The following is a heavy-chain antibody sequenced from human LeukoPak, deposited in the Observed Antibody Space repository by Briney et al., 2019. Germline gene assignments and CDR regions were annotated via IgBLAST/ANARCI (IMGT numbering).Heavy chain of an antibody. CDR1: GFTFSSYP. CDR2: FTGNDGRA. Sequence: GGSLRLSCAASGFTFSSYPMTWVRQAPGKGLEWVSAFTGNDGRAYYADSVKGHFTISRDNSKNTLYLQMNSLRVEDTAVYYCVKGTFYYGSGSYCMDVWGKGTTVTASS. V-gene: IGHV3-23*01. J-gene: IGHJ6*04. D-gene: IGHD3-10*01. CDR3: VKGTFYYGSGSYCMDV.